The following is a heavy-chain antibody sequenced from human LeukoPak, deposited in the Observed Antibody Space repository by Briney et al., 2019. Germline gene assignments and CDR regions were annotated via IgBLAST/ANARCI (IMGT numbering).Heavy chain of an antibody. V-gene: IGHV3-9*01. CDR2: ISWNSGSI. CDR3: ARDAFSSSWYFDL. Sequence: GGPLRLSCAASGFTFDDYAMHWVRQAPGKGLEWVSGISWNSGSIGYADSVKGRFTISRDNAKNSLYLQMNSLRAEDTAVYYCARDAFSSSWYFDLWGRGHLVTVSS. J-gene: IGHJ2*01. D-gene: IGHD6-19*01. CDR1: GFTFDDYA.